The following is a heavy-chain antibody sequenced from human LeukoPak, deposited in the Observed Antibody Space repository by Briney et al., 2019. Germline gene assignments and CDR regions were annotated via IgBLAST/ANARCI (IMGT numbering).Heavy chain of an antibody. D-gene: IGHD4-23*01. Sequence: SETLSLACTVSGGSISSSSYYWGWIRQPPGKGLEWIGSIYYSGNTFYNPSLQSRVTISVDTSKNQFSLKLTSVTAADTAVYYCARDAPIDYGGNSNWFDPWGQGTLVTVSS. V-gene: IGHV4-39*07. J-gene: IGHJ5*02. CDR3: ARDAPIDYGGNSNWFDP. CDR2: IYYSGNT. CDR1: GGSISSSSYY.